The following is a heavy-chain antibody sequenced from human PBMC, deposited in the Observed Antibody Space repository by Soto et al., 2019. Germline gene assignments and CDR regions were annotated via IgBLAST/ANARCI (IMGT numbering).Heavy chain of an antibody. J-gene: IGHJ4*02. CDR2: IKSITDGGTT. V-gene: IGHV3-15*07. D-gene: IGHD3-10*01. CDR1: GFSFYNAW. Sequence: PGGSLRLSCAASGFSFYNAWMTWVRQAPGKGLEWVGRIKSITDGGTTDYAAPVQGRFTISRDDLRSTLYLQMSSLKTEDTAVYYCVTVPQLLWFGESQINWGQGTPVTVSS. CDR3: VTVPQLLWFGESQIN.